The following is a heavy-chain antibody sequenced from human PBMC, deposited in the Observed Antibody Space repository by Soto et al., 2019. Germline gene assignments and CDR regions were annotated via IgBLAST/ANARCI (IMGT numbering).Heavy chain of an antibody. CDR1: GGSFSGYY. J-gene: IGHJ4*02. D-gene: IGHD2-21*01. V-gene: IGHV4-34*01. CDR3: ARGRDTAGGLYYFDY. Sequence: SETLSLTCAVYGGSFSGYYWSWIRQPPGKGLEWIGEINHSGSTNYNPSLKSRVTISVDTSKNQFSLKLSSVTAADTAVYYCARGRDTAGGLYYFDYWGQGTQVTVSS. CDR2: INHSGST.